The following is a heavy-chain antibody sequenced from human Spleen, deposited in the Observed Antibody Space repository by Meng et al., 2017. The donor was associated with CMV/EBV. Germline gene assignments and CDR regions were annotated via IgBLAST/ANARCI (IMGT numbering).Heavy chain of an antibody. J-gene: IGHJ6*02. CDR2: ISYDGTNK. Sequence: GESLKISCAASGFTFTNYAMHWVRQAPGKGLEWVADISYDGTNKYYADSVKGRFTISRDNSKNTLYLQMNSLRAEDTAVYYCTVASLYYYYYGMDVWGQGTTVTVSS. CDR3: TVASLYYYYYGMDV. D-gene: IGHD5-12*01. CDR1: GFTFTNYA. V-gene: IGHV3-30*14.